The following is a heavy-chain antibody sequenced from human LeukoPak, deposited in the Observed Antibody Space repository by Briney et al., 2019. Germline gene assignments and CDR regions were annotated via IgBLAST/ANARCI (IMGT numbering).Heavy chain of an antibody. Sequence: GGSLRLSCAASGFTVSSNYMSWVRQAPGKGLEWVSVIYSGGSTYYADSVKGRFTISRDNSKSTLYLQMNSLRAEDTAVYYCARDVRLVDSNYGAYYFDYWGQGTLVTVSS. V-gene: IGHV3-66*02. D-gene: IGHD4-11*01. CDR2: IYSGGST. CDR1: GFTVSSNY. CDR3: ARDVRLVDSNYGAYYFDY. J-gene: IGHJ4*02.